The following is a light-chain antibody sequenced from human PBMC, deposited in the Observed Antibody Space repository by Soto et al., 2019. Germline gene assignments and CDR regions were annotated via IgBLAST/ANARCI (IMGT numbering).Light chain of an antibody. CDR2: GTS. V-gene: IGKV3-20*01. CDR1: QSVSSSY. J-gene: IGKJ5*01. Sequence: EIVLTPSPGTLSLSPGERATLSCRASQSVSSSYLAWYQQKPGQAPRLLIYGTSSRATGIPDRFSGSGSGTDFTLAVSRLEYEYLAVYFCQHDGCSPLVTCGQGTRLE. CDR3: QHDGCSPLVT.